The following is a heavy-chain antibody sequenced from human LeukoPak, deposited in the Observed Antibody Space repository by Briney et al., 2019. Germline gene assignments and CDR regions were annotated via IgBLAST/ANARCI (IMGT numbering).Heavy chain of an antibody. CDR2: ISGSGGST. Sequence: PGGSLRLSCAASGFTFSSYAMSWVRQAPGKGLEWVSAISGSGGSTYYADSVKGRFTISRDNSKNSLYLQMNSLRDEDTAVYYCAKDSDYYHSSGYYYAYFQHWGRGTLVTVSS. CDR3: AKDSDYYHSSGYYYAYFQH. D-gene: IGHD3-22*01. CDR1: GFTFSSYA. V-gene: IGHV3-23*01. J-gene: IGHJ1*01.